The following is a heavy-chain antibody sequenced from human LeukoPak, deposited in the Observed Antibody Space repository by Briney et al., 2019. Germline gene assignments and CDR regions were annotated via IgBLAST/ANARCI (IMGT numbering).Heavy chain of an antibody. CDR3: ARDLELERDRWNYFES. J-gene: IGHJ4*02. Sequence: KASETLSLTCTVSGDSISRFSWSWIRQLPGKGLEWIGCIYNSGTALYNPPLKSRVAMSLDTSKKQFSLKLTSVTAADTAVYYCARDLELERDRWNYFESWGQGTLVTVSS. CDR1: GDSISRFS. V-gene: IGHV4-59*01. D-gene: IGHD1-1*01. CDR2: IYNSGTA.